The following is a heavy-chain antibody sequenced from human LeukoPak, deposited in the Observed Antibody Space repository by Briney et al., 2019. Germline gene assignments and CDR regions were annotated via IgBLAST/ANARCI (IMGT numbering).Heavy chain of an antibody. CDR2: ISGSGGST. Sequence: GGSLRLSCAASGFTFSSYAMSWVRQAPGKGLEWVSAISGSGGSTYYADSVKGRFTISRDNSKNTLYLQMKSLRAEDTAVYYCAKAIAAAAPRADYYYYYGMDVWGQGTTVTVSS. J-gene: IGHJ6*02. D-gene: IGHD6-13*01. CDR3: AKAIAAAAPRADYYYYYGMDV. CDR1: GFTFSSYA. V-gene: IGHV3-23*01.